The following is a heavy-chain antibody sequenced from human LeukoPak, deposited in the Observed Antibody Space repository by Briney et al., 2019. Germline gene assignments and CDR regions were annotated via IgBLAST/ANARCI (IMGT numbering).Heavy chain of an antibody. CDR2: MNPNSGNT. CDR1: GYTFTSYD. Sequence: ASVKVSCKASGYTFTSYDINWVRQATGQGLEWMGWMNPNSGNTGYAQKFQGRVTMTRNTSISTAYMELSSLRSEDTAVYYCARLRMRSSTSCYGFCYYYYYGMDVWGQGTTVTVSS. CDR3: ARLRMRSSTSCYGFCYYYYYGMDV. V-gene: IGHV1-8*01. D-gene: IGHD2-2*01. J-gene: IGHJ6*02.